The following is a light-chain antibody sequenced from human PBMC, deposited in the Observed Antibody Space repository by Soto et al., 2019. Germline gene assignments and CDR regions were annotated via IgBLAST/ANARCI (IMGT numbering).Light chain of an antibody. CDR3: QVWDSSGDRYV. CDR2: YDS. J-gene: IGLJ1*01. V-gene: IGLV3-21*01. CDR1: NIGRKS. Sequence: SSELTQPPSVSVAPGKTATITCGEDNIGRKSVHWYQQKPGQAPVVVIYYDSDRPSGIPERFSGSNSGNTATLTISGVEAGDEADYYCQVWDSSGDRYVFGTGTKLTVL.